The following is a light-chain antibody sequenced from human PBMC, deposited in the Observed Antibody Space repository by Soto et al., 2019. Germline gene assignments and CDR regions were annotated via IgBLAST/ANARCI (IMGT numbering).Light chain of an antibody. Sequence: EIVLTQSPGTLSLSPGERATLSCRASQSVSSSYLAWYQQKPGEAPRLLICGASSGATSIPDRFSGSGSGTDFTLTISRLELEDSTVYYCQQYGSSPLTFGGGTKGEIK. J-gene: IGKJ4*01. CDR3: QQYGSSPLT. CDR2: GAS. CDR1: QSVSSSY. V-gene: IGKV3-20*01.